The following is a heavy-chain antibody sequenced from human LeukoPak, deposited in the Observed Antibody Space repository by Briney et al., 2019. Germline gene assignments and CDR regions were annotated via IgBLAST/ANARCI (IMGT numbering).Heavy chain of an antibody. CDR1: GYTFTGYY. V-gene: IGHV1-2*02. CDR2: INPNSGGT. D-gene: IGHD3-10*01. CDR3: AIYTSYYSGGNYFDY. J-gene: IGHJ4*02. Sequence: ASVKVSCKASGYTFTGYYMHWVRQAPGQGLEWMGWINPNSGGTNYAQKFQGRVTMTRDTSISTAYMELSSLRSEDTAVYYCAIYTSYYSGGNYFDYWGQGTLVTVSS.